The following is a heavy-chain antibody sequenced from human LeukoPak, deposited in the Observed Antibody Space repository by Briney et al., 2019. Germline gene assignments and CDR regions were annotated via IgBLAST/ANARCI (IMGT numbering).Heavy chain of an antibody. D-gene: IGHD5-24*01. V-gene: IGHV4-59*01. J-gene: IGHJ4*02. CDR1: GGSISSYY. CDR2: IYYSGST. Sequence: TSETLSLTCTVSGGSISSYYWSWIRQPPGKGLEWIGYIYYSGSTNYNPSLKSRVTISVDTSKNQFSLKLSSVTAADTAVYYCARVGRDGYNRGLDYWGQGTLVTVSS. CDR3: ARVGRDGYNRGLDY.